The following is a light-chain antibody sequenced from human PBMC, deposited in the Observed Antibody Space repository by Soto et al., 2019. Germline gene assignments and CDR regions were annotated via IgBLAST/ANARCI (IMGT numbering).Light chain of an antibody. CDR2: SNN. CDR3: AAWDDSLNGWV. Sequence: QAVVTQPPSASGTPGQRVTISCSGSSSNIGSNTVNWHQQLPGTAPKLLIYSNNQRPSGVPDRFSGSKSGTSASLAISGLQSEXEADYYCAAWDDSLNGWVFGGGTKLTVL. V-gene: IGLV1-44*01. CDR1: SSNIGSNT. J-gene: IGLJ3*02.